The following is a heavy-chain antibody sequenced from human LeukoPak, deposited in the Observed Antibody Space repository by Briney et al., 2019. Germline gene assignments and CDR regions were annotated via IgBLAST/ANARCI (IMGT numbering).Heavy chain of an antibody. J-gene: IGHJ4*02. D-gene: IGHD4-17*01. CDR1: GFTFSSYW. Sequence: GGSLRLSCAASGFTFSSYWMHWVRQAPGKGLVWVSHINIDGSTTSYADSVKGRFTISRDNAKSTLYLQMNSLRAEDTAVYYCARDTPYGDDYFDYWGQGPLVTVSS. CDR2: INIDGSTT. CDR3: ARDTPYGDDYFDY. V-gene: IGHV3-74*01.